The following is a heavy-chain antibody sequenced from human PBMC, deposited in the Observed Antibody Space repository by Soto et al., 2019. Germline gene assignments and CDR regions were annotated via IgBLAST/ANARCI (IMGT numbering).Heavy chain of an antibody. CDR2: IKQDGSEK. J-gene: IGHJ6*02. D-gene: IGHD6-19*01. Sequence: PGGSLRLSCAASGFTFSSYWMSWVRQAPGKGLEWVANIKQDGSEKYYVDSVKGRFTISRDNAKNSLYLQMNSLRAEDTAVYYCARDLRPLNLGQWLTPYYYYGMDVWGQGTTVTVSS. CDR3: ARDLRPLNLGQWLTPYYYYGMDV. CDR1: GFTFSSYW. V-gene: IGHV3-7*03.